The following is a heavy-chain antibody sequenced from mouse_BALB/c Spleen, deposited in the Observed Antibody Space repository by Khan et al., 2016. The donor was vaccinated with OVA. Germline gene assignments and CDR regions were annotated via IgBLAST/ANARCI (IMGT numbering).Heavy chain of an antibody. CDR3: ARSNYYGSGLYAMDY. CDR1: GYTFTSYW. Sequence: DLVKPGASVKLSCKASGYTFTSYWINWTKQRPGQGLEWIGQIAPGSDSSYYNEIFTGKATLTVDASSSTAYIQLSSLSSEDSAVYCCARSNYYGSGLYAMDYWGQGTSVTVSS. D-gene: IGHD1-1*01. J-gene: IGHJ4*01. CDR2: IAPGSDSS. V-gene: IGHV1S41*01.